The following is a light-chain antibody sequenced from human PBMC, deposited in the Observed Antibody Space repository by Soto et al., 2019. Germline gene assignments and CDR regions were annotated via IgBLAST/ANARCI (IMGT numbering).Light chain of an antibody. Sequence: EIVLTQSPGTLSLSPGERATLSCRASQSIGSNLAWYQQKPGQSPRLLIYGASTRATGLPARFSGSGSGTEFTLTISSLQSEDFAVYYCQQYNNWPPTFGQGTKVDIK. J-gene: IGKJ1*01. V-gene: IGKV3-15*01. CDR1: QSIGSN. CDR2: GAS. CDR3: QQYNNWPPT.